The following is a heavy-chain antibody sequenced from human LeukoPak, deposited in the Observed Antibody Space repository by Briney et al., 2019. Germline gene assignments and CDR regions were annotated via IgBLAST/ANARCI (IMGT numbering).Heavy chain of an antibody. CDR3: ARGRYSQYFDY. Sequence: PSETLSLTCAVYGGSFSGYYWSWIRQPPGKGLEWIGEINHSGGTYYSPSLKSRVTLSVDTSTNQFSLKMNSVTAADTAVYYCARGRYSQYFDYWGQGTLVTVSS. V-gene: IGHV4-34*01. CDR2: INHSGGT. D-gene: IGHD5-18*01. J-gene: IGHJ4*02. CDR1: GGSFSGYY.